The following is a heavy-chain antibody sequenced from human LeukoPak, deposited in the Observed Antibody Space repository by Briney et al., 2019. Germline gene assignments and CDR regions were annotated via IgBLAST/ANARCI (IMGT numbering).Heavy chain of an antibody. Sequence: GGSLRLSCAASGFTFSNFAMHWVRQAPGKGLEWVAVISYDGDNECYADSVKGQFTISRDNSKDRLYLQMNSLRPEDTAMYYCARVRGGRSWYYYGMDVWGRGTTVTVSS. V-gene: IGHV3-30-3*01. D-gene: IGHD3-16*01. CDR3: ARVRGGRSWYYYGMDV. CDR2: ISYDGDNE. J-gene: IGHJ6*02. CDR1: GFTFSNFA.